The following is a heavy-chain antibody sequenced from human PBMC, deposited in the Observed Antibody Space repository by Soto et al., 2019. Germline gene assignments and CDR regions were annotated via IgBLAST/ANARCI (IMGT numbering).Heavy chain of an antibody. Sequence: GASVKVSCKASGGTFSSYAISWVRQAPGQGLEWMGGIIPIFGTANYAQKFQGRVTITADESTSTAYMELSSLRSEDTAVYYCARGVRTRIYYYYGMDVWGQGTTVTVSS. CDR1: GGTFSSYA. CDR3: ARGVRTRIYYYYGMDV. CDR2: IIPIFGTA. D-gene: IGHD1-20*01. V-gene: IGHV1-69*13. J-gene: IGHJ6*02.